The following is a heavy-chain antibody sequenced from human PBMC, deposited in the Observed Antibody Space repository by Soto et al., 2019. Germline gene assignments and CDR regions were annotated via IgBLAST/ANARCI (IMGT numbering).Heavy chain of an antibody. D-gene: IGHD3-22*01. Sequence: EVQLVESGGGLVQPGRSLRLSCAASGFTFDDYAMHWVRQAPGKGLGWVSGINWNSGGIGYPDSVKGRFTISRDNAKNSLYLQMNSLRTEDTVLYYCAKGYNYDRSGNPDYWGQGTLVTVSS. CDR1: GFTFDDYA. J-gene: IGHJ4*02. V-gene: IGHV3-9*01. CDR2: INWNSGGI. CDR3: AKGYNYDRSGNPDY.